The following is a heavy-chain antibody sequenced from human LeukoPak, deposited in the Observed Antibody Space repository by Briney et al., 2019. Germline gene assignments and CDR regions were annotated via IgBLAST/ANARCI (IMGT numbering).Heavy chain of an antibody. CDR3: ARDGYSYGYYYFDY. Sequence: GGSLRLSCAASGFTFSSYWMHWVRQAPGKGLEWVSSISSSSSYIYYADSVKGRFTISRDNAKNSLYLQMNSLRAEDTAVYYCARDGYSYGYYYFDYWGQGTLVTVSS. J-gene: IGHJ4*02. CDR2: ISSSSSYI. V-gene: IGHV3-21*01. D-gene: IGHD5-18*01. CDR1: GFTFSSYW.